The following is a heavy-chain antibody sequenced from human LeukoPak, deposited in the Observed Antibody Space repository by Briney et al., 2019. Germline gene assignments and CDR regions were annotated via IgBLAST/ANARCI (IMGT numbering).Heavy chain of an antibody. J-gene: IGHJ4*02. CDR2: IYYSGST. D-gene: IGHD5-24*01. CDR1: GGSISSYY. Sequence: SETLSLTCTVSGGSISSYYWSWIRQHPGKGLEWIAYIYYSGSTYYNPSLKSRVTISVDTSKNQFSLKLSSVTAADTAVYYCALRRDGYNSIDYWGQGTLVTVSS. V-gene: IGHV4-59*06. CDR3: ALRRDGYNSIDY.